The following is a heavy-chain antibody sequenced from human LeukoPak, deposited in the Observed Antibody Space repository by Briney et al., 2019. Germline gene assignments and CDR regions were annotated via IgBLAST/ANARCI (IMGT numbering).Heavy chain of an antibody. CDR2: IYYSGST. J-gene: IGHJ5*02. D-gene: IGHD3-3*01. V-gene: IGHV4-39*02. CDR1: GGSISSSSYY. CDR3: ARDGYYDFWSGYYYSNWFDP. Sequence: SETLSLTCTVSGGSISSSSYYWGWIRQPPGKGLEWIGGIYYSGSTYYDPSLKSRVTISVDTSKNQFSLKLSSVTAADTAVYYCARDGYYDFWSGYYYSNWFDPWGQGTLVTVSS.